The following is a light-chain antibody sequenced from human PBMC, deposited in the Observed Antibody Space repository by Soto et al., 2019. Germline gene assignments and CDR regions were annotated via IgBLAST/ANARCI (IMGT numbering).Light chain of an antibody. CDR2: YNN. J-gene: IGLJ3*02. Sequence: QFVLTQPPSASGTPGQRVTISCSGSSSNIGSNTVNWYQQLPGTAPTLLIYYNNQRPSGVPDRFSGSKSGTSASLAISGLQSEDEAHYYCAAWDDSLYGWVFGGGTKVTVL. V-gene: IGLV1-44*01. CDR3: AAWDDSLYGWV. CDR1: SSNIGSNT.